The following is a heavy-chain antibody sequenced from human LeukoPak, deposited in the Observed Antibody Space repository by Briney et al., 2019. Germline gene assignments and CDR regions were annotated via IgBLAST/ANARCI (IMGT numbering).Heavy chain of an antibody. V-gene: IGHV4-4*09. Sequence: SETLSLTCTVSGGSISSYYWSWIRQPPGKGLEWIGYIYTSGSTNYTPSLKSRVTISVDTSKNQFSLKLSSVTAADTAVYYCARSVVKSYFDLWGRGTLVTVSS. CDR2: IYTSGST. CDR1: GGSISSYY. J-gene: IGHJ2*01. D-gene: IGHD4-23*01. CDR3: ARSVVKSYFDL.